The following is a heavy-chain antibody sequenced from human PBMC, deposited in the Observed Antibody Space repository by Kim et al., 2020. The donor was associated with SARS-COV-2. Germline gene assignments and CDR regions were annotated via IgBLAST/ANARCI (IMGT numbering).Heavy chain of an antibody. Sequence: GGSLRLSCATSGFTFSKAAMTWVRQAPGKGLEWIGRIKTNADGGTVDYGVAMKGRFTISRDDSKSKVYLQINSLKTEDTARYYCRDSSKIENGVDVWGQG. V-gene: IGHV3-15*01. D-gene: IGHD2-2*01. J-gene: IGHJ6*02. CDR1: GFTFSKAA. CDR3: RDSSKIENGVDV. CDR2: IKTNADGGTV.